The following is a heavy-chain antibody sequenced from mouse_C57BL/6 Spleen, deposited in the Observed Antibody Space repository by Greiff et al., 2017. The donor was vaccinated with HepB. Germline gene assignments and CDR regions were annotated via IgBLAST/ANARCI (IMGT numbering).Heavy chain of an antibody. CDR2: IYPRSGNT. Sequence: VKLQESGAELARPGASVKLSCKASGYTFTSYGISWVKQRTGQGLEWIGEIYPRSGNTYYNEKFKGKATLTADKSSSTAYMELRSLTSEDSAVYFCARLYYKDAMDYWGQGTSVTVSS. CDR1: GYTFTSYG. J-gene: IGHJ4*01. CDR3: ARLYYKDAMDY. V-gene: IGHV1-81*01. D-gene: IGHD2-1*01.